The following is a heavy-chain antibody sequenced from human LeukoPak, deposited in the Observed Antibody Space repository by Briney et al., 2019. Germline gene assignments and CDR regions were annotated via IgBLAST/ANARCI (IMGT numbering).Heavy chain of an antibody. CDR1: GFTFSSYW. CDR2: INHNGNVN. J-gene: IGHJ3*02. V-gene: IGHV3-7*03. CDR3: AKSTDITYYYDSSGFEFAFDI. Sequence: PGGSLRLSCAASGFTFSSYWMNWARQAPGKGLEWVASINHNGNVNYYVDSVKGRFTISRDNSKNTLYLQMNSLRAEDTAVYYCAKSTDITYYYDSSGFEFAFDIWGQGTMVTVSS. D-gene: IGHD3-22*01.